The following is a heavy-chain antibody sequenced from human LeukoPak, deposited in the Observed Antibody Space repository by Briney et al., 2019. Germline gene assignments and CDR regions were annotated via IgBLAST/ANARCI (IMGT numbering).Heavy chain of an antibody. CDR2: IKGDESAR. CDR1: GSTFSTYW. V-gene: IGHV3-7*01. Sequence: GGSLRLSCAASGSTFSTYWMAWVRQAPGKGLEWVANIKGDESARHQADSVKGRFTISRDNAKKSVYLQMNSLRGEDTAVYYCARDVGGSLDYWGQGTLVTVSS. D-gene: IGHD1-26*01. J-gene: IGHJ4*02. CDR3: ARDVGGSLDY.